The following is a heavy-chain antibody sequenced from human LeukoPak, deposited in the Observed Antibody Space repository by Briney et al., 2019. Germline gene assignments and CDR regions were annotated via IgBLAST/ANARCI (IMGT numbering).Heavy chain of an antibody. J-gene: IGHJ4*02. Sequence: GSSVKVSCKASGYTFTGYYMHWVRQAPGQGLEWMGWINPNSGGTNYAQKFQGRVTMTRDTSISTAYMELSRLRSDDTAVYYCARVRGVWFGDDFDYWGQGTLVTVSS. CDR3: ARVRGVWFGDDFDY. CDR1: GYTFTGYY. V-gene: IGHV1-2*02. CDR2: INPNSGGT. D-gene: IGHD3-10*01.